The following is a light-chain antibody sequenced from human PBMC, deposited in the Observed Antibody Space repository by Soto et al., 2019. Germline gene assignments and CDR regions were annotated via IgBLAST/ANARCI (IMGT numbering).Light chain of an antibody. CDR3: QQYGSSAGYT. CDR2: GAS. J-gene: IGKJ2*01. Sequence: EIVLTQSPGTLSLSPGERATLSCRASQSVSSTYLAWYQQKPSQAPRLLIYGASSRATGIPDRFSGSGSGTDFTLTISRVEPEDFAVYYCQQYGSSAGYTFGQGTKLEIK. V-gene: IGKV3-20*01. CDR1: QSVSSTY.